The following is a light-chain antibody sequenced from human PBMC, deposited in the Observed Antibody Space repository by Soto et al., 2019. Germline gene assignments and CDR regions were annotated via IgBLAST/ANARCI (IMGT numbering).Light chain of an antibody. Sequence: EIVLTQSPATRSLSPGERATLSCRASQSVSRSYLAWYQQKPGQAPRLLIYGASSRATGIPDRFSGSGSGTDFTLTISRLEPEDFAVYYCQQYGSSPPYTFGQGTKLEIK. V-gene: IGKV3-20*01. J-gene: IGKJ2*01. CDR2: GAS. CDR1: QSVSRSY. CDR3: QQYGSSPPYT.